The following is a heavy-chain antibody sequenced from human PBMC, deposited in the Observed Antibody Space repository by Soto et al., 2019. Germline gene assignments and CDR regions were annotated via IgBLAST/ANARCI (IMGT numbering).Heavy chain of an antibody. D-gene: IGHD2-2*02. CDR2: ISAYNGNT. V-gene: IGHV1-18*01. CDR3: ASSVLKRSTSCYNI. Sequence: QVQLVQSGAEVKRPGASVKVSCKASGYTFTSYGISWVRQAPGQGLEWMGWISAYNGNTNYAQKLQGRVTMTTDTSTSTAYMELRSLRSDDTAVYYCASSVLKRSTSCYNIWGQGTMVTVSS. CDR1: GYTFTSYG. J-gene: IGHJ3*02.